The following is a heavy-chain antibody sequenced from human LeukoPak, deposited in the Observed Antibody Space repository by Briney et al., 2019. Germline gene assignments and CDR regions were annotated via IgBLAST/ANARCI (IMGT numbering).Heavy chain of an antibody. V-gene: IGHV4-34*01. CDR2: IDYFGST. Sequence: SETLSLTCAVYGESFSGYYWSWIRQPPGQGLEWIGEIDYFGSTNYKSSLKSRVTISVDTSKNQFSLTLSSVTAADTAVYYCARGGSGSYYTSYHYVMDVWGKGTTVTVSS. CDR3: ARGGSGSYYTSYHYVMDV. CDR1: GESFSGYY. D-gene: IGHD3-10*01. J-gene: IGHJ6*03.